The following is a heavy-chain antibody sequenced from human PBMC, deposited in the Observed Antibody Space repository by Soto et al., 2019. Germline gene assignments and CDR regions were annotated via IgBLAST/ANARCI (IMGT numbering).Heavy chain of an antibody. Sequence: ASVKVSCKVSGYTLTELSMHWVRQAPGKGLEWMGGFDPEDGETIYAQKFQGRVTMTEDTSTDTAYMELSSLRSEDTAVYYCATLYSSSWYSPGTNDYWGQGTLVTVSS. D-gene: IGHD6-13*01. J-gene: IGHJ4*02. CDR1: GYTLTELS. CDR2: FDPEDGET. V-gene: IGHV1-24*01. CDR3: ATLYSSSWYSPGTNDY.